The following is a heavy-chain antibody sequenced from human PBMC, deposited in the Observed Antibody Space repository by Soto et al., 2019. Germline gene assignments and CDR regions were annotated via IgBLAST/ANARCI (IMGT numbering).Heavy chain of an antibody. V-gene: IGHV3-23*01. D-gene: IGHD3-9*01. J-gene: IGHJ4*02. Sequence: WGSLRLSCAASGFTFISYAIICVRQAPGKGLEWVSAISGSGGSTYYADSVKGRFTISRDNSKNTLYLQMNSLRAEDTAVYYCAKDRTIFSYFDYWGQGTLVTVSS. CDR3: AKDRTIFSYFDY. CDR2: ISGSGGST. CDR1: GFTFISYA.